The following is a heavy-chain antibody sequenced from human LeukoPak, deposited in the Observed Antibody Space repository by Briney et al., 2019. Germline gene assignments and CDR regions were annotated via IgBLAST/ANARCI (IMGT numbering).Heavy chain of an antibody. CDR2: ISYDGSNK. CDR3: ARSGSPLPMEFDY. CDR1: GFTFSSYA. D-gene: IGHD1-26*01. Sequence: GGSLRLSCAASGFTFSSYAMHWVRQAPGKGLEWVAVISYDGSNKYYADSVKGRFTISRDNSKSTLYLQMNSLRAEDTAVYYCARSGSPLPMEFDYWGQGTLVTVSS. J-gene: IGHJ4*02. V-gene: IGHV3-30-3*01.